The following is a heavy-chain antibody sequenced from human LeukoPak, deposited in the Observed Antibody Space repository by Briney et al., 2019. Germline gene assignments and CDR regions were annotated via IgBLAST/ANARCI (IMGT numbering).Heavy chain of an antibody. CDR2: MFHSGDT. J-gene: IGHJ5*02. CDR1: GYSLSSGFY. Sequence: PSETLSLTCTVSGYSLSSGFYWGWIRQPPGKGLEWIATMFHSGDTYYNPSLESRVTTSMDTSKNQFSLRLNSVTAADTALYYCARFGTRDNCCHPGVDTWGQGTPVTVSS. D-gene: IGHD1-1*01. V-gene: IGHV4-38-2*02. CDR3: ARFGTRDNCCHPGVDT.